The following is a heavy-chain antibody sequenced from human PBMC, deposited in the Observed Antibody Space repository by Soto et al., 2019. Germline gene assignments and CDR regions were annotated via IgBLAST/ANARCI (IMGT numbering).Heavy chain of an antibody. CDR3: AKVGVLLWFGELSAHFDY. Sequence: EVQLLESGGGLVQPGGSLRLSCAASGFTFSSYAMSWVRQAPGKGLEWVSAISGSGGSTYYADSVKGRFTISRDNSKNTLYLQMKSLRAEDTAVYYCAKVGVLLWFGELSAHFDYWGQGTLVTVSS. CDR2: ISGSGGST. CDR1: GFTFSSYA. D-gene: IGHD3-10*01. J-gene: IGHJ4*02. V-gene: IGHV3-23*01.